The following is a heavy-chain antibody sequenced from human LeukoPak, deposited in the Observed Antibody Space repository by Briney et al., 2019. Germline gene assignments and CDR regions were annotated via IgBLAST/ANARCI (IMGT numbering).Heavy chain of an antibody. J-gene: IGHJ4*02. Sequence: ASVKVSCKASGGTFSSYAISWVRQAPGQGLEWMGGIIPIFGTANYAQKFQGRVTITADESTSTAYMELSSLRSDDTAVYYCARGGRKKTPDYWGQGTLVTVSS. D-gene: IGHD2-15*01. V-gene: IGHV1-69*13. CDR3: ARGGRKKTPDY. CDR2: IIPIFGTA. CDR1: GGTFSSYA.